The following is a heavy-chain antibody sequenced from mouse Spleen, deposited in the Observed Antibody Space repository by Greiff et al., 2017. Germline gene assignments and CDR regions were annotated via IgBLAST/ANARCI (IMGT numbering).Heavy chain of an antibody. V-gene: IGHV2-2*01. CDR2: IWSGGST. Sequence: QVQLQQSGPGLVQPSQSLSITCTVSGFSLTSYGVHWVRLSPGKGLEWLGVIWSGGSTDYNAAFISRLSISKDNSKSQVFFKMNSLQADDTAIYYCARKRNYRYDVDFDVWGAGTTVTVSS. D-gene: IGHD2-14*01. J-gene: IGHJ1*01. CDR3: ARKRNYRYDVDFDV. CDR1: GFSLTSYG.